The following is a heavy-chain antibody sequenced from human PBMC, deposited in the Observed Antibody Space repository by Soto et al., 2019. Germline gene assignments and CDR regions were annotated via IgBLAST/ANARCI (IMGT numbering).Heavy chain of an antibody. J-gene: IGHJ5*02. V-gene: IGHV3-74*01. CDR3: ATVAIGSYNWFDP. CDR1: GFAFSSFW. CDR2: TNGDGSRT. D-gene: IGHD1-26*01. Sequence: EVQLVESAGGLVQPGGSLRLSCAASGFAFSSFWMHWVRQAPGKGLVWVSRTNGDGSRTSYADSVKGRFTISRDNAKNTLYLQMNSLRAEDTAVYYCATVAIGSYNWFDPWVQGTLVTVSS.